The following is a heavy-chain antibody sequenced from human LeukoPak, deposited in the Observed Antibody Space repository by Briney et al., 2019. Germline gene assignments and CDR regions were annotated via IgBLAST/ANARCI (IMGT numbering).Heavy chain of an antibody. Sequence: GASVKVSCKATGYAFNDYCMHWVRQAPGQGLEWMGGINPSSGGTNYAQKFQARVTMTRDTSISTAYMELSRLTSDDTAVYYCARRGYSAYDIAYWGQGTLVTVSS. V-gene: IGHV1-2*02. D-gene: IGHD5-12*01. CDR1: GYAFNDYC. CDR2: INPSSGGT. CDR3: ARRGYSAYDIAY. J-gene: IGHJ4*02.